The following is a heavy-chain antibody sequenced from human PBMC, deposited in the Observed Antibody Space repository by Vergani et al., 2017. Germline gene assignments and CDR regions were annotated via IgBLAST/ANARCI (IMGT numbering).Heavy chain of an antibody. D-gene: IGHD2-15*01. CDR3: ARGGYCSGGSCYSRAFDI. Sequence: EVQLVESGGGLVKPGGSLRLSCAASGFTFSSYSMNWVRQAPGKGLEWVSSISSSSSYIYYADSVKGRFTISRDNAKNSLYLQMNSLRAEDTAVYYCARGGYCSGGSCYSRAFDIWGQGTMVTVSS. CDR2: ISSSSSYI. J-gene: IGHJ3*02. CDR1: GFTFSSYS. V-gene: IGHV3-21*01.